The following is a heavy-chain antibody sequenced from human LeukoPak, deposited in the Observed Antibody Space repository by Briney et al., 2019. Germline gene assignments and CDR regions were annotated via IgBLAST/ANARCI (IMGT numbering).Heavy chain of an antibody. Sequence: PGGSLRLSCAASGFTFSSYDMHWVRQVTGKGLEWVSAIGTTGDTYYPGSVKGRFTISRENAKNSLYLQMNSLRAGDTAVYYCARAIAAFRGVNYFDYWGQGTLVTVAP. CDR1: GFTFSSYD. CDR2: IGTTGDT. J-gene: IGHJ4*02. V-gene: IGHV3-13*01. CDR3: ARAIAAFRGVNYFDY. D-gene: IGHD3-16*01.